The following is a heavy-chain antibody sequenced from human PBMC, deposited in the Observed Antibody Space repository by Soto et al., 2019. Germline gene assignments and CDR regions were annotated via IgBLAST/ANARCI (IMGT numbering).Heavy chain of an antibody. CDR2: IMPIFRAP. CDR3: ASWLKGADIGNYYYGMDV. CDR1: GGAFSDYA. D-gene: IGHD2-15*01. V-gene: IGHV1-69*12. Sequence: QIQLVQSGAEVKKPGSSVKVSCKASGGAFSDYAFSWVRQAPGQGLEWLGGIMPIFRAPDYAQKLQGRGTITADEFTRTAYMEMNSLRSEDTAVYYCASWLKGADIGNYYYGMDVWGQGTTVTVS. J-gene: IGHJ6*02.